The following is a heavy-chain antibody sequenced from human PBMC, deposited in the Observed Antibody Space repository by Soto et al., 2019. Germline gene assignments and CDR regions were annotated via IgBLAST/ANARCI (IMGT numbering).Heavy chain of an antibody. J-gene: IGHJ4*02. CDR2: IYSGGST. CDR3: ARESASGYCISTSCYYFDY. V-gene: IGHV3-66*01. D-gene: IGHD2-2*01. Sequence: GGSLRLSCAASGFTFSDYYMSWIRQAPGKGLEWVSVIYSGGSTYYADSVKGRFTISRDNSKNTLYLQMNSLRAEDTAVYYCARESASGYCISTSCYYFDYWGQGT. CDR1: GFTFSDYY.